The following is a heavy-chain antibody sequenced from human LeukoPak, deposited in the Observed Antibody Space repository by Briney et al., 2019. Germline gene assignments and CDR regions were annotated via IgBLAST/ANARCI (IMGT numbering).Heavy chain of an antibody. D-gene: IGHD4-17*01. CDR3: ARDSWGDYGDYFCDY. CDR1: GGTFSSYA. J-gene: IGHJ4*02. CDR2: IIPIFGTA. V-gene: IGHV1-69*13. Sequence: PWASVKVSCTASGGTFSSYAISGVRQAPGQGLEGMGGIIPIFGTANYAQKFQGRVTITADESTSTAYMELSSLRSEDTAVYYCARDSWGDYGDYFCDYWGQGTLVTVSS.